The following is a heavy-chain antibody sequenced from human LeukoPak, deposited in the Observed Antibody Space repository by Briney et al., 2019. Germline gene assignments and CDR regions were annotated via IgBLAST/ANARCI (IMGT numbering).Heavy chain of an antibody. CDR3: ARHYYDSSGYYLHFDY. J-gene: IGHJ4*02. Sequence: SETLSLTCTVSGASIGGGSYFWGWIRQPPGKGLEWIGSFSNSGTTYYKPSLKSRVTISVDTSKNQFSLNLSSVTAADTAVYYCARHYYDSSGYYLHFDYWGQGTLVTVSS. CDR1: GASIGGGSYF. D-gene: IGHD3-22*01. V-gene: IGHV4-39*01. CDR2: FSNSGTT.